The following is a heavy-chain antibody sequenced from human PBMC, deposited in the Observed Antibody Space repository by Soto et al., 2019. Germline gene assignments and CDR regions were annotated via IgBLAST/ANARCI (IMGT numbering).Heavy chain of an antibody. Sequence: QVQLVESGGGVVQPERSLRLSCAASGFTFSKYAMHWVRQARGTGLEWVAVISNDGSNPYYADSVKGRFTIFRDNSKNTLYLQMNSLREEDTAVYYCARTGYDRSGYFVEYYFDYWGQGTLVTVSS. V-gene: IGHV3-30-3*01. D-gene: IGHD3-22*01. CDR2: ISNDGSNP. J-gene: IGHJ4*02. CDR1: GFTFSKYA. CDR3: ARTGYDRSGYFVEYYFDY.